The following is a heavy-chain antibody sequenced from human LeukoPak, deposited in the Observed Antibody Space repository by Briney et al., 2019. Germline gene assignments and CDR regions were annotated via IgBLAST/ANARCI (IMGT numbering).Heavy chain of an antibody. J-gene: IGHJ4*02. D-gene: IGHD3-22*01. Sequence: ASVKVSCKASGYTFTSYDINWVRQATGQGLEWMGRIIPILGIANYAQKFQGRVTITADKSTSTAYMELSSLRSEDTAVYYCARDPYYYDSSGYYSDYWGQGTLVTVSS. CDR3: ARDPYYYDSSGYYSDY. CDR1: GYTFTSYD. CDR2: IIPILGIA. V-gene: IGHV1-69*04.